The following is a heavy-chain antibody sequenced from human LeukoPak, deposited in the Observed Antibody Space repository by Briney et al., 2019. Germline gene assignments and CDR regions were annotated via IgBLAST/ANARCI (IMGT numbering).Heavy chain of an antibody. CDR1: GGSFSGYY. Sequence: PSETLSLTCAVYGGSFSGYYWSWIRQPPGKGLEWLGEINHSGSTNYNPSLKSRVTISVDTSKNQFSLKLSSVTAADTAVYYCARVMITFGGVIVKRSRFDPWGQGTLVTVSS. V-gene: IGHV4-34*01. CDR2: INHSGST. D-gene: IGHD3-16*02. J-gene: IGHJ5*02. CDR3: ARVMITFGGVIVKRSRFDP.